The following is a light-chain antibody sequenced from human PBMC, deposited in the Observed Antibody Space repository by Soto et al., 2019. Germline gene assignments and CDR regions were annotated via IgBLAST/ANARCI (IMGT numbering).Light chain of an antibody. CDR1: SSDVGGYNY. J-gene: IGLJ1*01. CDR3: SSYTSSSTLGYV. CDR2: DVS. V-gene: IGLV2-14*01. Sequence: QSVLTQPASVSGSPGQSITISCTGTSSDVGGYNYVSWYQQHPGKAPKFMIHDVSNRPSGVSNRFSGSKSGNTASLTISGLQAEDEADYYCSSYTSSSTLGYVFGTGTKVTVL.